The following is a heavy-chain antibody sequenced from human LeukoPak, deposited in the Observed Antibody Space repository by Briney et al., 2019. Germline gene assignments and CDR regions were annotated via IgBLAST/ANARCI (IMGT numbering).Heavy chain of an antibody. Sequence: PSETLSLTCTVSGGSISSYYWSWIRQPPGKGLEWIGYMYYSGSTSHNPSLQSRVTISVDTSKNQFSLKLRSVTAADTAVYFCASWGGYKDILTGEYIPYYFDYWGPGMLVTVSS. CDR3: ASWGGYKDILTGEYIPYYFDY. V-gene: IGHV4-59*08. CDR1: GGSISSYY. J-gene: IGHJ4*02. CDR2: MYYSGST. D-gene: IGHD3-9*01.